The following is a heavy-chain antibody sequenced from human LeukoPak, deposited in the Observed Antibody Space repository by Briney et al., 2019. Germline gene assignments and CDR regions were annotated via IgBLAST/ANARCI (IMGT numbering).Heavy chain of an antibody. J-gene: IGHJ4*02. CDR3: ARMVRGVRDY. CDR1: GGSISRYY. CDR2: IYYSEST. V-gene: IGHV4-59*08. Sequence: SDTLSLTCTVSGGSISRYYWSWLRQPPGKGLGWIGYIYYSESTNYNPSLKSRVTISVDASKNQFSLKLSSVTAADTAVYYCARMVRGVRDYWGQGTLVTVSS. D-gene: IGHD3-10*01.